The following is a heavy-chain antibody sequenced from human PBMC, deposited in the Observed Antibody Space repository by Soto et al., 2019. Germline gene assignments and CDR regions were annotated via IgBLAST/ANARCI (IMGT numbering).Heavy chain of an antibody. CDR1: GGSISSYY. V-gene: IGHV4-59*01. CDR2: IYYSGST. J-gene: IGHJ3*02. Sequence: SSETLSLTCTVSGGSISSYYWSWIRQPPGKGLEWIGYIYYSGSTNYNPSLKSRVTISVDTSKNQFSLKLSSVTAADTAVYYCAREILAEAGTGAFDIWGQGTMVT. CDR3: AREILAEAGTGAFDI. D-gene: IGHD2-15*01.